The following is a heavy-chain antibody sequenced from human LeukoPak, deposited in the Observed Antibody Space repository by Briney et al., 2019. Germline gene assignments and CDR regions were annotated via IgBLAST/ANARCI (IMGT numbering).Heavy chain of an antibody. CDR2: INPNSGGT. CDR3: ARVSSRGDYSNSRNYYYYYYMDV. V-gene: IGHV1-2*02. D-gene: IGHD4-11*01. J-gene: IGHJ6*03. Sequence: ASVKVSCKASGYTFTGYYMHWVRQAPGQGLEWMGWINPNSGGTNYAQKFQGRVTMTRDMSISTAYMELSRLRSDDTAVYYCARVSSRGDYSNSRNYYYYYYMDVWGKGTTVTVSS. CDR1: GYTFTGYY.